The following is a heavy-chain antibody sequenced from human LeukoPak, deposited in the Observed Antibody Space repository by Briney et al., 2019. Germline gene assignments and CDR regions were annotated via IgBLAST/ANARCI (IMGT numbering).Heavy chain of an antibody. J-gene: IGHJ5*02. Sequence: ASVKVSCRASGYTFTSYYMHWVRQAPGQGLEWMGIINPSSGSTAYAQKFQGRVTMTRDTSTSTLYMELSSLTSEDTAVYYCARDGSSQHTELHNWVGLWGPGTLVTVSS. V-gene: IGHV1-46*01. CDR1: GYTFTSYY. CDR3: ARDGSSQHTELHNWVGL. CDR2: INPSSGST. D-gene: IGHD1-26*01.